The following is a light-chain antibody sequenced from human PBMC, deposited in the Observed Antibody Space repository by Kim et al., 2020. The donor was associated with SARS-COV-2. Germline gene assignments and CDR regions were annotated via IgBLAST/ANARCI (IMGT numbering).Light chain of an antibody. CDR1: QSVITN. Sequence: VSPGHRPTRSRRASQSVITNLAWYQQRPGQAPRLVIYGASTRATGIPAMFSGSGSGTEFTLTLSSLQTEDFAVYYCHQYNNWPLTFGQGTRLEIK. V-gene: IGKV3-15*01. J-gene: IGKJ5*01. CDR2: GAS. CDR3: HQYNNWPLT.